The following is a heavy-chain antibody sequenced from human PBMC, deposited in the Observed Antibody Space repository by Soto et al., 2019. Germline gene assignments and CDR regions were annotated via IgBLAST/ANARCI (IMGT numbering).Heavy chain of an antibody. V-gene: IGHV3-30*03. CDR2: TSYDGSNK. Sequence: QVQLVESGGGVVQPGRSLRLSCAASGFPFSSYGMHWVRQAPGKGLEWVALTSYDGSNKFYADSVKGRFTISRDNSKNTLYLQMSSLRAEDTAVYYCAGGQYYFDYCGQGTVVSVSS. D-gene: IGHD2-15*01. J-gene: IGHJ4*02. CDR1: GFPFSSYG. CDR3: AGGQYYFDY.